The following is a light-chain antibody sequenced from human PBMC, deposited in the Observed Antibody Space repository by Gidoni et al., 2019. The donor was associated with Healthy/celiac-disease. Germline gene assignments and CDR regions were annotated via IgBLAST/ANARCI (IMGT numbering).Light chain of an antibody. Sequence: DIQMTQSPSSVSASVGDRVTITCRASQGISSWLDWYQQKPGKAPKLLIYAASSLQSGVPARFSGSGYGTDFTLTISSLQHEDFATYYCQQANSCPITFGQGTRLEIK. CDR3: QQANSCPIT. V-gene: IGKV1-12*01. CDR1: QGISSW. J-gene: IGKJ5*01. CDR2: AAS.